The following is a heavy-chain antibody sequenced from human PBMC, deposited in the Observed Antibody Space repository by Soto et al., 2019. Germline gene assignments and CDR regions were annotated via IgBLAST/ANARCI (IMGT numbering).Heavy chain of an antibody. CDR3: AREAVVTFYGMDV. J-gene: IGHJ6*02. CDR2: IYYSGRT. CDR1: GGSISSGGYY. D-gene: IGHD2-21*02. V-gene: IGHV4-31*03. Sequence: QVQLQESGPGLVKPSQTLSLTCTVSGGSISSGGYYWSWIRQHPGKGLEWIGYIYYSGRTYYNPSLKSRVTISVDTSKNQFSLKLSSVTAADTAVYYCAREAVVTFYGMDVWGQGTTVTVSS.